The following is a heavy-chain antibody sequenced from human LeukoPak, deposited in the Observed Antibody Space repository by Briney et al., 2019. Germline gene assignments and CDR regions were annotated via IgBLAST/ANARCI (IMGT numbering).Heavy chain of an antibody. V-gene: IGHV3-7*01. Sequence: GGSLRLSCAASEFTFSRYWMSWVRQAPGKGLERVANIKQDGSEKYYVDSVKGRFTISRDNAKNSLYLQMNSLRVEDTAVYYCAREVGYYWGQGTLVTVSS. CDR2: IKQDGSEK. D-gene: IGHD1-26*01. J-gene: IGHJ4*02. CDR3: AREVGYY. CDR1: EFTFSRYW.